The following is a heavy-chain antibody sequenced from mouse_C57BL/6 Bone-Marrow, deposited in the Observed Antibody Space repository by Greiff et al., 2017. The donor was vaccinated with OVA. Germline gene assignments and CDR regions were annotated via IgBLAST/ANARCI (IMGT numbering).Heavy chain of an antibody. V-gene: IGHV14-4*01. CDR2: IDPENGDT. Sequence: EVKLQESGAELVRPGASVKLSCTASGFNIKDDYMHWVKQRPEQGLEWIGWIDPENGDTEYASKFQGKATITADTSSNTAYLQLSSLTSEDTAVYYCTSYGNFDYWGQGTTLTVSP. CDR1: GFNIKDDY. D-gene: IGHD2-1*01. CDR3: TSYGNFDY. J-gene: IGHJ2*01.